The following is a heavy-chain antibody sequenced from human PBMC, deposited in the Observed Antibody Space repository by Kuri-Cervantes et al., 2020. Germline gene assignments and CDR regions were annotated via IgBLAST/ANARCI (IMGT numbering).Heavy chain of an antibody. D-gene: IGHD2-8*01. Sequence: GGSLRLSCAASGFTFDDYAMHWVRQAPGKGLEWVSGISWNSGSIGYAGSVKGRFTISRDNAKNSLYLQMNSLRAEDTALYYCAKGDNAVYYYYMDVWGKGTTVTVSS. CDR3: AKGDNAVYYYYMDV. J-gene: IGHJ6*03. V-gene: IGHV3-9*01. CDR2: ISWNSGSI. CDR1: GFTFDDYA.